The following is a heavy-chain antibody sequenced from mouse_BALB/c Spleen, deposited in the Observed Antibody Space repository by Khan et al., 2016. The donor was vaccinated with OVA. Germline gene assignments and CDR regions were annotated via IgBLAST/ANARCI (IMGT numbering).Heavy chain of an antibody. CDR3: ARLAYYYGRKGVAN. CDR2: VSTGGSYT. J-gene: IGHJ3*01. V-gene: IGHV5-6*01. D-gene: IGHD1-1*01. CDR1: GFTFSTYG. Sequence: EVQLVESGGDLVKPGGSLKLSCAASGFTFSTYGMSWVRQTPDKRLEWVATVSTGGSYTYYPDSVKGRFTISRDNANNTLYLQMSGLTSKETARLYCARLAYYYGRKGVANWGQGTLVTVSA.